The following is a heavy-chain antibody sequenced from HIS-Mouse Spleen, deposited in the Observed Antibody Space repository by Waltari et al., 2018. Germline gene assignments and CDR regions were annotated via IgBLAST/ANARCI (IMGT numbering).Heavy chain of an antibody. D-gene: IGHD2-15*01. J-gene: IGHJ4*02. CDR3: ARGGLLAATYYFDY. CDR1: GGSISSYY. Sequence: QVQLQESGPGLVKPSETLSLTCTVSGGSISSYYWSWLRQPPGKGLEWIGYIYYSGSTNYNPSLKRRVTISVDTSKNQFSLKLSSVTAADTAVYYCARGGLLAATYYFDYWGQGTLVTVSS. V-gene: IGHV4-59*08. CDR2: IYYSGST.